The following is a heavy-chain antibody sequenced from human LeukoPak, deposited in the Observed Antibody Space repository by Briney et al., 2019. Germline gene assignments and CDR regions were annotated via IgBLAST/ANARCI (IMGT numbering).Heavy chain of an antibody. V-gene: IGHV1-69*05. D-gene: IGHD3-22*01. CDR3: ARDSENYYDSSGSCAFDI. CDR1: GGTFSSYA. Sequence: SVKVSCKASGGTFSSYAISWVRQAPGQGLEWMGRIIPIFGTANYAQKFQGRVTITTDESTSTAYMELSSLRSEDTAVYYCARDSENYYDSSGSCAFDIWGQGTMVTVSS. J-gene: IGHJ3*02. CDR2: IIPIFGTA.